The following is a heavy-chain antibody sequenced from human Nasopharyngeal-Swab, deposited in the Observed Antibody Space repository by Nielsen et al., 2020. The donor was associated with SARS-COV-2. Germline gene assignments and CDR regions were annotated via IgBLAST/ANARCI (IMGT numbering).Heavy chain of an antibody. V-gene: IGHV3-30*18. J-gene: IGHJ6*03. CDR2: ISYDGSNK. CDR1: GFTFSSYG. Sequence: GESLKISCAASGFTFSSYGMHWVRQAPGKGLEWVAVISYDGSNKYYADSVKDRFTISRDNSKNTLYLQMDSLRAEDTVVYYCAKVLGVYYYMDVWGKGTTVTVSS. CDR3: AKVLGVYYYMDV. D-gene: IGHD2-8*01.